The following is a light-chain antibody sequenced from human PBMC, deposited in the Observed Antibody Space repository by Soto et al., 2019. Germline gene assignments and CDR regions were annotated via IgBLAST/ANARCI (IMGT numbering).Light chain of an antibody. CDR3: SSYTGSSTFYV. V-gene: IGLV2-14*01. CDR1: SSDVGGYNY. Sequence: QSALTQPASVSGSPGQSITISCTGTSSDVGGYNYVSWYQQHPGKAPKLMIYEVSNRPSGVSNRFSGSKSCNTASLTISGLQAEDEADYYCSSYTGSSTFYVFGTGTKV. J-gene: IGLJ1*01. CDR2: EVS.